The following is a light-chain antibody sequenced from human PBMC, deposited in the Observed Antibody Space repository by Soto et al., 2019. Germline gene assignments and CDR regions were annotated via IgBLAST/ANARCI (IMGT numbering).Light chain of an antibody. V-gene: IGLV2-14*03. CDR3: CSYAASSPSV. CDR1: RTDVDGYDY. Sequence: QSALTQPASVSGSPGQSIAISCTGVRTDVDGYDYVSWYQQHPGQAPQLIIYDVYNRPSGVSHRFSGSKSGDTASLTISGLQAEDEADYYCCSYAASSPSVFGTGTKVTVL. J-gene: IGLJ1*01. CDR2: DVY.